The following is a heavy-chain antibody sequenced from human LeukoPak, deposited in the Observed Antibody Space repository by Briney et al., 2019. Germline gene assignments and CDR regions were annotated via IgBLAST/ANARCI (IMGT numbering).Heavy chain of an antibody. D-gene: IGHD3-16*01. J-gene: IGHJ4*02. Sequence: SETLSLTCTVSGGSISSSTDYWGWIRRPPGKGLEWIGSIYYSGSTYYNPSLKSRVTVSVDTSTNQFSLKLSSVTAADTAVYYCVRGSTLRHYQYWGQGTLVTVSS. V-gene: IGHV4-39*01. CDR3: VRGSTLRHYQY. CDR1: GGSISSSTDY. CDR2: IYYSGST.